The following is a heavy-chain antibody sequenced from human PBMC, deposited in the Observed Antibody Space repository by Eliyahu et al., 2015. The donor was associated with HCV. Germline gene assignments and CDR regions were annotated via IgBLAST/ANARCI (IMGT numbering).Heavy chain of an antibody. J-gene: IGHJ6*02. D-gene: IGHD3-10*01. Sequence: EVKKPGASVKVSCKASGYTFTSYAMHWVRQAPGQRLEWMGWINAGNGNTKYSQKFQGRVTITRDTSASTAYMELSSLRSEDTAVYYCARARCMYYYGSGSYACYGMDVWGQGTTVTVSS. CDR2: INAGNGNT. V-gene: IGHV1-3*01. CDR1: GYTFTSYA. CDR3: ARARCMYYYGSGSYACYGMDV.